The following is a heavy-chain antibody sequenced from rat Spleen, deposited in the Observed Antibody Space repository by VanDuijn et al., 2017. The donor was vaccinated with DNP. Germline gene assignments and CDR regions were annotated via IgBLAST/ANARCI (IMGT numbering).Heavy chain of an antibody. CDR1: GFTFSYYG. V-gene: IGHV5S13*01. J-gene: IGHJ2*01. CDR2: ISASGGST. D-gene: IGHD4-1*01. Sequence: EVRLVESGGDLVQPGRSLKLSCAASGFTFSYYGMAWVRQAPKKGLEWVASISASGGSTYYPDSVKGRFTVSRDNAENTVYLQMNSLRSEDTATYYCAIANGNYWGQGVMVTVSS. CDR3: AIANGNY.